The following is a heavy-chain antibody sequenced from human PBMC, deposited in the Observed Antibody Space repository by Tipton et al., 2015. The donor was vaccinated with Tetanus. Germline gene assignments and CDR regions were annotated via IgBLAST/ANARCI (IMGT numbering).Heavy chain of an antibody. D-gene: IGHD1-14*01. CDR2: ISGGGHNT. CDR3: TRGTGDY. Sequence: SLRLSCAASGFSFSLHSMNWVRQAPGEGLEWVSTISGGGHNTHYADSVQGRFTISRDNSKNTMYLQMNSLRAEDTAVYYCTRGTGDYWGQGTLVTVSS. CDR1: GFSFSLHS. J-gene: IGHJ4*02. V-gene: IGHV3-23*01.